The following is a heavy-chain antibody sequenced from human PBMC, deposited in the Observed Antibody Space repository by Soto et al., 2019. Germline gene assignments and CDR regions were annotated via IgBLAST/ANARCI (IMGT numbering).Heavy chain of an antibody. CDR3: AKDVNRWVVAATQTAYFQH. CDR1: GFTFSSYG. CDR2: ISYDGSNK. D-gene: IGHD2-15*01. V-gene: IGHV3-30*18. Sequence: GGSLRLSCAASGFTFSSYGMHWVRQAPGKGLEWVAVISYDGSNKYYADSVKGRFTISRDNSKNTLYLQMNSLRAEDTAVYYCAKDVNRWVVAATQTAYFQHWGQGTLVTVSS. J-gene: IGHJ1*01.